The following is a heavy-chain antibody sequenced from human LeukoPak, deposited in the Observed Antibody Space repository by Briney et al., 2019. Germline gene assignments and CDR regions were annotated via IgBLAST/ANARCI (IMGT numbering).Heavy chain of an antibody. D-gene: IGHD1-1*01. J-gene: IGHJ6*03. CDR2: IRYDGSNK. CDR1: GFTFSNYW. V-gene: IGHV3-30*02. Sequence: PGGSLRLSCAASGFTFSNYWMNWVRQAPGKGLEWVAFIRYDGSNKYHADSVKGRFTISRDNSKNTVYLQMNSLRAEDTAVYFCAKEYGYDYNYSYSMDVWGKGTTVTISS. CDR3: AKEYGYDYNYSYSMDV.